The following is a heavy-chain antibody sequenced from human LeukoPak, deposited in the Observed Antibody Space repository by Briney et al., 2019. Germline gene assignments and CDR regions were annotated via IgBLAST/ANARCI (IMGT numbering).Heavy chain of an antibody. CDR3: AKLKKVVYSSSWLSSHPTFEVDY. J-gene: IGHJ4*02. D-gene: IGHD6-13*01. CDR2: INPNSGGT. V-gene: IGHV1-2*02. Sequence: ASVKVSCKASGYTFTGYYMHWVRQAPGQGLEWMGWINPNSGGTNYAQKFQGRVTMTRDTSISTAYMELSRLRSDDTAVYYCAKLKKVVYSSSWLSSHPTFEVDYWGQGTLVTVSS. CDR1: GYTFTGYY.